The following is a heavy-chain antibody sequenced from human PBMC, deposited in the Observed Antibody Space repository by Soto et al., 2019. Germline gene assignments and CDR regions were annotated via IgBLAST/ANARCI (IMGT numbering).Heavy chain of an antibody. CDR1: GFTFDDYA. V-gene: IGHV3-9*01. CDR2: ISWNSGNI. Sequence: EVQLVESGGGLVQPGRSLRLSCAASGFTFDDYAMHWVRQVPGKGLEWVSGISWNSGNIGYADSVKGRFTISRDNAKNSLYLQMNSLRVEDTALYYCAKDTYSSSPDCMDVWGKGTTVTVSS. J-gene: IGHJ6*03. D-gene: IGHD6-6*01. CDR3: AKDTYSSSPDCMDV.